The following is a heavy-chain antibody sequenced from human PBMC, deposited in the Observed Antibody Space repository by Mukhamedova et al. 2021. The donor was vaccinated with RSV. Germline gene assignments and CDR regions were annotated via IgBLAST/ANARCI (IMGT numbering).Heavy chain of an antibody. V-gene: IGHV4-34*01. CDR3: ARRGSGNYHGRPFDS. CDR2: INHGGST. Sequence: GLEWIGEINHGGSTNYNLSLKSRLTISVDTSKNQFSLKLNSVTAADTAVYYCARRGSGNYHGRPFDSWGQGILVTVSS. D-gene: IGHD1-26*01. J-gene: IGHJ4*02.